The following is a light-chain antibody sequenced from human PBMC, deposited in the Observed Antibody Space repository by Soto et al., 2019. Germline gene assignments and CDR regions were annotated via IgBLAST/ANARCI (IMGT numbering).Light chain of an antibody. V-gene: IGKV3-15*01. CDR1: QGIRNY. CDR3: QQYSKWPLT. CDR2: DAS. Sequence: EIGMTQSAATLSGSPGERATLSCWASQGIRNYLAWYQQTPGQAPRLLLYDASTRATGIPARFSGSGYGTEFILTIGSLQSEDFAVYSCQQYSKWPLTFGGGTKVDIK. J-gene: IGKJ4*01.